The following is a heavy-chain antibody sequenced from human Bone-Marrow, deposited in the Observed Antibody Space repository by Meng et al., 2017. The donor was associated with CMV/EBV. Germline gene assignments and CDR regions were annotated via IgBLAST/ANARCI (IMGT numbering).Heavy chain of an antibody. V-gene: IGHV3-23*01. CDR1: GFTFNNYA. D-gene: IGHD2-2*02. Sequence: GGSLRLSCSASGFTFNNYAMTWVRQAPGKGLEWVSTVLGTGPTYYADSVKGRFTISRDNSKNTLYLQMNGLRAEDTAVYFCARGRQIYCSSTSCYRGFDCWGQGTLVTVSS. J-gene: IGHJ4*02. CDR2: VLGTGPT. CDR3: ARGRQIYCSSTSCYRGFDC.